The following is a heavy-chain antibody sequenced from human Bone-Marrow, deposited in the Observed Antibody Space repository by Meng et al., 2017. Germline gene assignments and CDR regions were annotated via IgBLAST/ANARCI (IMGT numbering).Heavy chain of an antibody. V-gene: IGHV4-30-4*01. CDR2: IYYSGST. Sequence: QVQLQESGPGLVKPSQTLSLTRTVSGGSISSGDYYWSWIRQPPGKGLEWIGYIYYSGSTYYNPSLKSRVTISVDTSKNQFSLKLSSVTAADTAVYYCARDRYYYDSSGYYSWFDPWGQGTLVTVSS. CDR1: GGSISSGDYY. J-gene: IGHJ5*02. D-gene: IGHD3-22*01. CDR3: ARDRYYYDSSGYYSWFDP.